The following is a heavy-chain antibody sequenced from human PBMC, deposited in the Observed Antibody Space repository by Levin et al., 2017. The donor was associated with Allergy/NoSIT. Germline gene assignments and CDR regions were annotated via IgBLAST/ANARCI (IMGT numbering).Heavy chain of an antibody. Sequence: GGSLRLSCAASGFTFSSYAMHWVRQAPGKGLEWVAVISYDGSNKYYADSVKGRFTISRDNSKNTLYLQMNSLRAEDTAVYYCAREKNSGWYVLGYWGQGTLVTVSS. CDR2: ISYDGSNK. CDR3: AREKNSGWYVLGY. CDR1: GFTFSSYA. J-gene: IGHJ4*02. V-gene: IGHV3-30-3*01. D-gene: IGHD6-19*01.